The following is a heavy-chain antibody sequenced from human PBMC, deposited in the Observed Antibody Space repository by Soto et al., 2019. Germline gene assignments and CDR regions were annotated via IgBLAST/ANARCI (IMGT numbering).Heavy chain of an antibody. D-gene: IGHD7-27*01. J-gene: IGHJ4*02. CDR1: AGSISPYY. V-gene: IGHV4-59*01. Sequence: SDTLSLTSTVSAGSISPYYWILIRLPLGKGMEWIGYIYYSGSTNYNPSLKTRVTISIDTSKNQFSLNLSSVTAADTAVYYCAGAPNREYFDFWVLGTLVIVSS. CDR2: IYYSGST. CDR3: AGAPNREYFDF.